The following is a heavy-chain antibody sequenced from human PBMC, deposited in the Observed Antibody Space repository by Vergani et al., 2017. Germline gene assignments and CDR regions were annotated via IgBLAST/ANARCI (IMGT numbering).Heavy chain of an antibody. J-gene: IGHJ5*02. CDR2: IYYSGST. Sequence: QVQLQESGPGLVKPSETLSLTCTVSGGSISSYYWSWIRQPPGKGLEWIGYIYYSGSTNYNPSLKSRVTISVDTSKNQFSLKLSSVTAADTAVYYCARGMGVVITGNWFDPWGQGTLVTVSS. CDR3: ARGMGVVITGNWFDP. CDR1: GGSISSYY. V-gene: IGHV4-59*01. D-gene: IGHD3-22*01.